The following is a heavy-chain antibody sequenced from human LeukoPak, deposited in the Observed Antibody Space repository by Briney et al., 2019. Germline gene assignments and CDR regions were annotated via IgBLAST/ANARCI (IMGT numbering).Heavy chain of an antibody. V-gene: IGHV4-39*01. Sequence: SETLSLTCTVSGGSISSSSYYWGWIRRPPGRGLEWIGSIYYSGSTYYNPSLKSRVTMSVDTSKNQFSLKLSSVTAADTAVYYCARHSHYYESRGSLAYWGQGTLVTVSS. D-gene: IGHD3-22*01. CDR2: IYYSGST. CDR3: ARHSHYYESRGSLAY. CDR1: GGSISSSSYY. J-gene: IGHJ4*01.